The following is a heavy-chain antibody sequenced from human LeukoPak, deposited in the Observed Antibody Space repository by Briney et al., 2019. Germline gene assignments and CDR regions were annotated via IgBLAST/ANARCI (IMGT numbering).Heavy chain of an antibody. D-gene: IGHD3-3*01. CDR2: IYYSGST. V-gene: IGHV4-59*01. J-gene: IGHJ4*02. CDR3: ARSITIFGVVQYYFDY. CDR1: GGSISSYY. Sequence: PSETLSLTRTVSGGSISSYYWSWIRQPPRKGLEWIGYIYYSGSTNYNPSLKSRVTISVDTSKNQFSLKLSSVTAADTAVYYCARSITIFGVVQYYFDYWGQGTLVTVSS.